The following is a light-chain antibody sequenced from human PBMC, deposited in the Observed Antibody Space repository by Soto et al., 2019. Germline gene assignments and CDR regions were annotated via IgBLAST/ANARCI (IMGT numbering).Light chain of an antibody. V-gene: IGKV1-12*01. J-gene: IGKJ4*01. CDR2: AAS. Sequence: DIQMTQSPSSVSASVGDRVTITCRASQAISNWLAWYQQNPGRAPKLLIYAASSLQSGVPSRFSGSGSGTHFTLPISSLQPEDFATYYCQQANSFLPLTFGGGTKVEIK. CDR3: QQANSFLPLT. CDR1: QAISNW.